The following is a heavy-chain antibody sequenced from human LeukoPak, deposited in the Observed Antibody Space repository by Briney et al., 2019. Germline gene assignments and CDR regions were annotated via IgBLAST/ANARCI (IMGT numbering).Heavy chain of an antibody. CDR2: IKHDGSEN. J-gene: IGHJ4*02. CDR3: ARDGSTENY. V-gene: IGHV3-7*01. CDR1: GFTFNTYW. Sequence: GGSLRLSCEAPGFTFNTYWMSWVRQAPGKGLEWVASIKHDGSENYYVDSVNGRFTISRDNAKNSLFLQMTNLRVEDTAVYYCARDGSTENYWGQGTLVTVSS. D-gene: IGHD5/OR15-5a*01.